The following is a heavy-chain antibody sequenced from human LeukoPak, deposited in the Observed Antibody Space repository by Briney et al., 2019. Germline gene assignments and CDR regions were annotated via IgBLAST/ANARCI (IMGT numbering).Heavy chain of an antibody. CDR2: ISAYNGNT. V-gene: IGHV1-18*01. CDR1: GHTFTIYG. J-gene: IGHJ4*02. CDR3: ARDDDIVVVVAATPSDY. D-gene: IGHD2-15*01. Sequence: AASVKVSCKASGHTFTIYGISWVRQAPGQGLEWMGWISAYNGNTNYAQKLQGRVTMTTGTSTSTAYMELRSLRSDDTAVYYCARDDDIVVVVAATPSDYWGQGTLVTVSS.